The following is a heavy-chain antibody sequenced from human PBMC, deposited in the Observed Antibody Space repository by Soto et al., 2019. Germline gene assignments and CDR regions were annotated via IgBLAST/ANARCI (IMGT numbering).Heavy chain of an antibody. CDR3: ARLYAGTDAFEA. D-gene: IGHD6-13*01. Sequence: QVQLQESGPGLVKPLETLSLTCTVSGGSITNDGSYWSWVSQHPGKGLEWIGYIYDAGTTYRNPSLKSRLSMSVDTSRERFSLEMTSVTAADTAVYYCARLYAGTDAFEAWGQGTMVTVSS. CDR2: IYDAGTT. V-gene: IGHV4-31*03. CDR1: GGSITNDGSY. J-gene: IGHJ3*01.